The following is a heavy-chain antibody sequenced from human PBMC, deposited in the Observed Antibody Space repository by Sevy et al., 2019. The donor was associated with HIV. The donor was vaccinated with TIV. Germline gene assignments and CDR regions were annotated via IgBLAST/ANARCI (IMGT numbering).Heavy chain of an antibody. D-gene: IGHD1-1*01. Sequence: ASVKVSCKVSGYTLTELSMHWVRQAPGKGLEWMGGFDPEDGEKIYAQKFQGRVTMTEDTSTDTAYMELSSLRSEDTAVYYCATLLGTGTEENDYWGQGTLVTVSS. CDR3: ATLLGTGTEENDY. CDR1: GYTLTELS. CDR2: FDPEDGEK. J-gene: IGHJ4*02. V-gene: IGHV1-24*01.